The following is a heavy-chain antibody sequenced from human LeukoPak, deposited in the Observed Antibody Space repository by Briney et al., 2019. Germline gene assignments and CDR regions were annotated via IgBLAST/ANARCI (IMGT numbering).Heavy chain of an antibody. J-gene: IGHJ3*02. CDR3: ARHLSGDDI. D-gene: IGHD4-17*01. Sequence: GGSLRLSCAASGFTFRSYAMSWVRQAPGKGLEWVSAISGSGGSTNYADSVKGRFTISRDNSKNTLYLQMNSLRAEDTAVYYCARHLSGDDIWGQGTMVTVSS. CDR1: GFTFRSYA. CDR2: ISGSGGST. V-gene: IGHV3-23*01.